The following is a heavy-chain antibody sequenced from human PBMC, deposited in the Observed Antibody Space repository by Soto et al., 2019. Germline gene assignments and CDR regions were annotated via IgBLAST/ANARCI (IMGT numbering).Heavy chain of an antibody. CDR2: ISYDGSNK. CDR3: ASRYWNVWD. CDR1: GFTFSNYG. Sequence: QVQLVESGGGVVQPGRSLRLSCAASGFTFSNYGMHWVRQAPGKGLEWVAVISYDGSNKYYADSVKGRFTISRDNSKNTLYLQMNSLRAEDTAVYYCASRYWNVWDWGQGTLVTVSS. V-gene: IGHV3-30*19. J-gene: IGHJ4*02. D-gene: IGHD1-1*01.